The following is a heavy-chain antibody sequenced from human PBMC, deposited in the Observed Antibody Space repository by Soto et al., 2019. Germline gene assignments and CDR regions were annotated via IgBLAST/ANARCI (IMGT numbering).Heavy chain of an antibody. J-gene: IGHJ3*02. Sequence: PGGSPRLSCAASGFTFSSYWMSWVRQAPGKGLEWVANIKQDGSEKYYVDSVKGRFTISRDNAKNSLYLQMNSLRAEDTAVYYCARDYYDSSGANAFDIWGQGTMVTVSS. CDR2: IKQDGSEK. CDR1: GFTFSSYW. D-gene: IGHD3-22*01. CDR3: ARDYYDSSGANAFDI. V-gene: IGHV3-7*01.